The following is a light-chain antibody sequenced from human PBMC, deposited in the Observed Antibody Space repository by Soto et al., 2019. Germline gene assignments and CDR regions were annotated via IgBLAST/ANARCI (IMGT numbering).Light chain of an antibody. CDR1: QSISSTY. CDR2: DAS. Sequence: EIVLTQSPGTLSLSPGERATLSCRASQSISSTYLTWYHQRPGQAPRLLIYDASRRATGIPDRFSGSGSGTDFSLTISRLEPEDFAVYYCQHYDSARWTVDLGTKVEIK. CDR3: QHYDSARWT. V-gene: IGKV3-20*01. J-gene: IGKJ1*01.